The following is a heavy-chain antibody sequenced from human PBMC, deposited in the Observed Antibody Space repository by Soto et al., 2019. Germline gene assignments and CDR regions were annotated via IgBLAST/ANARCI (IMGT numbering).Heavy chain of an antibody. CDR1: GGSITSYY. CDR3: AILDAGSWYFHS. CDR2: MYHRGST. J-gene: IGHJ4*02. D-gene: IGHD5-18*01. V-gene: IGHV4-59*01. Sequence: SETLSLTCSVSGGSITSYYWSWIRQPPGEGLEWIGYMYHRGSTNYNPSLKSRVAISLDTSKNQFSLKLNSVTSADTAVYYCAILDAGSWYFHSWGQGTQVTVSS.